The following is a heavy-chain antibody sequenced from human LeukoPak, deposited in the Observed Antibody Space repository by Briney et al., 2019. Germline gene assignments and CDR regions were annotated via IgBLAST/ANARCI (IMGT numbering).Heavy chain of an antibody. V-gene: IGHV4-30-2*01. Sequence: PSQTLSLTCTVSGGSISSGGYYWSWIRQPPGKGLEWIGYIYHSGSTYYNPSLKSRVTLSVDTSKNQFSLKMSSVTAADTAVYYCAREPAGGATVDYYYYGMDVWGQGTTVAVAS. J-gene: IGHJ6*02. CDR3: AREPAGGATVDYYYYGMDV. D-gene: IGHD3-16*02. CDR2: IYHSGST. CDR1: GGSISSGGYY.